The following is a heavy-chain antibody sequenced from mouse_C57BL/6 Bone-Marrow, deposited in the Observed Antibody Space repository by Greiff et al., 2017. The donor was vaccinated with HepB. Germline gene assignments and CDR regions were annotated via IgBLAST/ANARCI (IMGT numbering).Heavy chain of an antibody. CDR2: ISNGGGST. CDR3: ARHERGFDY. J-gene: IGHJ2*01. V-gene: IGHV5-12*01. CDR1: GFTFSDYY. Sequence: EVQGVESGGGLVQPGGSLKLSCAASGFTFSDYYMYWVRQTPEKRLEWVAYISNGGGSTYYPDTVKGRFTISRDNAKNTLYLQMSRLKSEDTAMYYCARHERGFDYWGQGTTLTVSS.